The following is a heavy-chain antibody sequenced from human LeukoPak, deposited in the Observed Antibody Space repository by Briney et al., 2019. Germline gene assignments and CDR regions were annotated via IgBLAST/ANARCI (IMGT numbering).Heavy chain of an antibody. D-gene: IGHD3-16*01. Sequence: GGSLRLSCAASGFTFSSYAMSWVRQAPGKGLEWVSAISGSGGSTYHADSVKGRFTISRDNSRDTLYLQMNSLRAEDTAVYYCAKGYYDYVWGSYYFDYWGQGTLVTVSS. CDR1: GFTFSSYA. CDR2: ISGSGGST. J-gene: IGHJ4*02. V-gene: IGHV3-23*01. CDR3: AKGYYDYVWGSYYFDY.